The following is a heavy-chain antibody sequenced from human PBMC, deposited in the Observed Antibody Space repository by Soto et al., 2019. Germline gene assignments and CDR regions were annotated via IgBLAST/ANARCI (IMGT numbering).Heavy chain of an antibody. CDR3: ARHAYSSGWRYFDY. CDR1: GGSISSSSYY. Sequence: SETLSLTCTVSGGSISSSSYYWGWIRQPPGKGLEWIGSIYYSGSTYYNPSLKSRVTISVDTSKNQFSLKLSSVTAADTAVYYCARHAYSSGWRYFDYWGQGTLVTVSS. CDR2: IYYSGST. J-gene: IGHJ4*02. D-gene: IGHD6-19*01. V-gene: IGHV4-39*01.